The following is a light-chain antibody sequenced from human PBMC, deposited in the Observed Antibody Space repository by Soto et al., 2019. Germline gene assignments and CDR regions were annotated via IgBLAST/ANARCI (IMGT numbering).Light chain of an antibody. CDR1: QSSSNH. V-gene: IGKV1-39*01. CDR2: AAS. J-gene: IGKJ1*01. Sequence: DIQMTQSPSSPSASVEDRVIITCRASQSSSNHLNWYQQKPGKAPKLLIFAASSLQSGVPSRLSGSRSGPDFTLTISSLQPEDFATYYCQQSYSSPPTFGQGTKVDIK. CDR3: QQSYSSPPT.